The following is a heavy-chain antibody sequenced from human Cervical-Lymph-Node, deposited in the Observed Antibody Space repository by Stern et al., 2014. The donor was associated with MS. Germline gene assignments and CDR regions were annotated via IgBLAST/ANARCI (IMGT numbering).Heavy chain of an antibody. CDR3: AAEPMYYSDSVGAFDI. CDR1: GFTFTSSA. D-gene: IGHD3-22*01. J-gene: IGHJ3*02. V-gene: IGHV1-58*01. Sequence: QMVQSGPEVKKPGTSVQVSCKASGFTFTSSAVQWVRQARGQPLDWIGWTVVGSGNTNYSQKFQERVTITRDMSTSTAYMELSSLRSEDTAVYYCAAEPMYYSDSVGAFDIWGQGTMVTVSS. CDR2: TVVGSGNT.